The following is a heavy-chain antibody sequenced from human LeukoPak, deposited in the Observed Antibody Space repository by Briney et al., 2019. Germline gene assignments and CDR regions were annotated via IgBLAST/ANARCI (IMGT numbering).Heavy chain of an antibody. CDR2: ISVASNT. V-gene: IGHV3-23*01. J-gene: IGHJ4*02. D-gene: IGHD3-3*01. CDR3: ADYGVSGVRNNFY. CDR1: GLAFSSYA. Sequence: SGGSLRLSCAASGLAFSSYAMSWVRQAPGKGLEWVSTISVASNTFYADSVNGRFTISRDNSRNTVYLQMTSLRADDTAVYYCADYGVSGVRNNFYWGQGTLVTVSS.